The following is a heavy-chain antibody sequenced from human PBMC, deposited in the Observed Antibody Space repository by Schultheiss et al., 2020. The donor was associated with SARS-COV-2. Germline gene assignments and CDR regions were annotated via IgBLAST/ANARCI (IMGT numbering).Heavy chain of an antibody. Sequence: SETLSLTCAVYGGSFSGYYWSWIRQPPGKGLEWIGEINHSGSTNYNPSLKSRVTISVDTSKSQFSLKLNSVTAADTAVYYCARGWGSGAFDIWGQGTMVTVSS. D-gene: IGHD7-27*01. V-gene: IGHV4-34*01. CDR3: ARGWGSGAFDI. CDR1: GGSFSGYY. J-gene: IGHJ3*02. CDR2: INHSGST.